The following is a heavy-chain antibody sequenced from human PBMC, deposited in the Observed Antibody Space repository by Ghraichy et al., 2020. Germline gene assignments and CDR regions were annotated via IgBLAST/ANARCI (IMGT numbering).Heavy chain of an antibody. D-gene: IGHD4-23*01. CDR2: ISGSGGTT. V-gene: IGHV3-23*01. CDR1: GFTFSSYA. Sequence: GGSQRLSCAASGFTFSSYAINWVRQAPGKGLEWVSGISGSGGTTYYADSVKGRFTISRDNSKNTLYLQMNSLRADDTAVFYCAKGGYSLYYFDYWGQGTLVTVSS. J-gene: IGHJ4*02. CDR3: AKGGYSLYYFDY.